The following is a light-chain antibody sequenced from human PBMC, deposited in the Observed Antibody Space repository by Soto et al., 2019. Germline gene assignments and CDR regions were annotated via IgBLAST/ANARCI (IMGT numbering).Light chain of an antibody. Sequence: QSALTQPASVSGSPGQLITISCTGTSSDVGSYNLVSWYQQHPGKAPKLIIYEVSERPSGVSHRFSGSKSGNTASLTISRLQAEDEADYYCCSYATPRLFGGGTKVTVL. CDR3: CSYATPRL. CDR1: SSDVGSYNL. V-gene: IGLV2-23*02. CDR2: EVS. J-gene: IGLJ2*01.